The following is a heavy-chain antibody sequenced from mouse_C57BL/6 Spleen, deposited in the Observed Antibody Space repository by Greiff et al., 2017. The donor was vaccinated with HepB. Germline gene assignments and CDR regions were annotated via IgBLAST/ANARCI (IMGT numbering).Heavy chain of an antibody. Sequence: VKLMESGPGLVAPSQSLSITCTVSGFSLTSYAISWVRQPPGKGLEWLGAIWTGGGTNYNSALKSRLSISKDNSKSQVFLKMNSLQTDDTARYYCARNSRLSMDYWGQGTSVTVSS. CDR2: IWTGGGT. CDR3: ARNSRLSMDY. J-gene: IGHJ4*01. V-gene: IGHV2-9-1*01. CDR1: GFSLTSYA. D-gene: IGHD3-2*02.